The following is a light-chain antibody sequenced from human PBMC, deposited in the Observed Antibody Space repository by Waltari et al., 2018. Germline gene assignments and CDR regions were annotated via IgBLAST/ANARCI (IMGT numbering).Light chain of an antibody. J-gene: IGKJ2*03. CDR3: QHYYDNPYS. CDR2: AAS. V-gene: IGKV1-6*01. CDR1: QNIYSN. Sequence: IQMTQSPSALSASVGDRVTISCRASQNIYSNLAWYQKKPGKAPKLLIFAASSLQRGIPSRFSGSGSWTDFTLTISSLQPEDSAAYYCQHYYDNPYSFGQGTKVEIK.